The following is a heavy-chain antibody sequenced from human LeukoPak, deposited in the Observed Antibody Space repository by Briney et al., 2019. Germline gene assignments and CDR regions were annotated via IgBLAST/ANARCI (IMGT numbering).Heavy chain of an antibody. V-gene: IGHV1-2*02. CDR1: GYTFTGYY. J-gene: IGHJ4*02. D-gene: IGHD6-13*01. CDR3: ARELSRKIKSIAAAEDY. CDR2: INPNSGGT. Sequence: ASVKVSRKASGYTFTGYYMHWVRQAPGQGLEWMGWINPNSGGTNYAQKFQGRVTMTRDTSISTAYMELSRLRSDDTAVYYCARELSRKIKSIAAAEDYWGQGTLVTVSS.